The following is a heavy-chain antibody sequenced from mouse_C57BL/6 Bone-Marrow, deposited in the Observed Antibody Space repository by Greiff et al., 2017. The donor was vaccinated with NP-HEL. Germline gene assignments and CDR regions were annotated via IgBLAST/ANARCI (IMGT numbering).Heavy chain of an antibody. V-gene: IGHV5-16*01. Sequence: EVQVVESEGGLVQPGSSMKLSCTASVFTFSDYYMAWVRQVPEKGLEWVANINYDGSSTYYLDSLKSRFIISRDNAKNILYLQMSSLKSEDTATYYCARGAMDYWGQGTSVTVSS. J-gene: IGHJ4*01. CDR3: ARGAMDY. CDR1: VFTFSDYY. CDR2: INYDGSST.